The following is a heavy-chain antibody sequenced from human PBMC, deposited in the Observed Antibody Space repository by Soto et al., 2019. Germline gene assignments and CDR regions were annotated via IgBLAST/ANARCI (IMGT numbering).Heavy chain of an antibody. CDR1: GYTFTSYA. D-gene: IGHD4-17*01. CDR3: ARDDTVTTGLKFDY. CDR2: INAGNGNT. Sequence: GASVKVSCKASGYTFTSYAMHWVRQAPGQRLEWMGWINAGNGNTRYSQKFQGRVTITRDTSTSTAYMELSSLRSEDTAVYYCARDDTVTTGLKFDYWGQGTLVTVSS. V-gene: IGHV1-3*01. J-gene: IGHJ4*02.